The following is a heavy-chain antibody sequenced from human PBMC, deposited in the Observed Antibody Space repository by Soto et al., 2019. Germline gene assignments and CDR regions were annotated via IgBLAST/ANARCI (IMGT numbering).Heavy chain of an antibody. V-gene: IGHV3-48*01. CDR3: ARQTERIAQIGWFDP. Sequence: EVQLVESGGGLVQPGGSLRLSCAASGFTFSSYSMNWVRQAPGKGLEWVSYISSSSSTIYYADSVKGRFTISRDNAKNSLDLQMNSLRAEDTAVYYCARQTERIAQIGWFDPWGQGSMVTVSS. CDR2: ISSSSSTI. CDR1: GFTFSSYS. J-gene: IGHJ5*02. D-gene: IGHD6-13*01.